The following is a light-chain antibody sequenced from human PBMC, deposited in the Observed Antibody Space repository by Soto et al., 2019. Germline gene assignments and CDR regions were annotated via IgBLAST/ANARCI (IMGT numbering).Light chain of an antibody. V-gene: IGLV2-23*01. CDR3: CLYAYDNGGL. Sequence: QSALTRHASVSGSPGQSITISCTGPSGDVLSYDGVSWYQHHPGKAPKLLIYEGNKRPSGVSDRFSGPKSGHMASLTISGLQAEDEADYYCCLYAYDNGGLFGGGTKVTVL. CDR2: EGN. J-gene: IGLJ2*01. CDR1: SGDVLSYDG.